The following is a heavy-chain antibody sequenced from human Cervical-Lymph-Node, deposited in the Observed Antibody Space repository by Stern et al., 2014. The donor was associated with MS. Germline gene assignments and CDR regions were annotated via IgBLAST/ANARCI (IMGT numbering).Heavy chain of an antibody. J-gene: IGHJ6*02. Sequence: QVQLVQSGAEVKKPGSSVKVSCKASGGTFNSYGISWVRQAPGQGLEWMGGIIPVFDTVNYARKFQGKVTITADESTTTAYMELSSLRSEDTAVYYCARSIAARLPPYYYYGMDVWGQGTTVIVSS. V-gene: IGHV1-69*01. CDR3: ARSIAARLPPYYYYGMDV. D-gene: IGHD6-6*01. CDR2: IIPVFDTV. CDR1: GGTFNSYG.